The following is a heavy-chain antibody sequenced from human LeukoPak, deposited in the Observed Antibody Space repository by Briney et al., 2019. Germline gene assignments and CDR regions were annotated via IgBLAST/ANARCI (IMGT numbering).Heavy chain of an antibody. V-gene: IGHV4-39*01. CDR2: IYYSGST. CDR3: ARHIVATITGVDY. CDR1: GGSISSSSYY. D-gene: IGHD5-12*01. J-gene: IGHJ4*02. Sequence: PSETLSLTCTVSGGSISSSSYYWGWIRQPPGKGLEWIGSIYYSGSTYYNPSLKSRVTISVDTSKNQLSLKLSSVTAADTAVYYCARHIVATITGVDYCGQGTLVTVSS.